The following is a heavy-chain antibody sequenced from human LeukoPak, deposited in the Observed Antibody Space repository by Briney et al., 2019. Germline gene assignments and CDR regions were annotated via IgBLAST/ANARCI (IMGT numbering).Heavy chain of an antibody. CDR3: AKESYYDSIVSFSLAY. CDR2: ISGSGDNT. CDR1: GFTFSSYA. V-gene: IGHV3-23*01. D-gene: IGHD3-22*01. Sequence: GGSLRLSCAASGFTFSSYAMSWVRQAPGKGLEWVSGISGSGDNTYYADSVKGRFTISRDNSKNTLYVQVNSLGTEDTAAYYCAKESYYDSIVSFSLAYGGQGPRVTVS. J-gene: IGHJ4*02.